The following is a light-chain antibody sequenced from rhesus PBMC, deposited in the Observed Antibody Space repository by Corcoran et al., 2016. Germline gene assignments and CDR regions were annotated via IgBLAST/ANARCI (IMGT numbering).Light chain of an antibody. V-gene: IGKV1-74*01. CDR3: QHGYGTPLT. CDR2: KAS. J-gene: IGKJ4*01. CDR1: ENVNNY. Sequence: DIQMTQSPSSLSASVGDRVTITCRASENVNNYSNWYQQKPGKAPKPLFYKASPVQSGVPSRFSGSGSGTDYTFPISSLQPEDVATYYCQHGYGTPLTFGGGTKVEIK.